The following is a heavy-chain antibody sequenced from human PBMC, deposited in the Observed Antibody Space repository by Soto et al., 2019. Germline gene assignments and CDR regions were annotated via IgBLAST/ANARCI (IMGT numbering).Heavy chain of an antibody. D-gene: IGHD3-22*01. J-gene: IGHJ4*02. Sequence: SETLSLTCTVSGGSISSSSYYWGWIRQPPGKGLEWIGSIYYSGSTYYNPPLKSRVTISVDTSKNQFSLKLSSVTAADTAVYYGASGGFRACYYDGSGYPPGSGYWGQGTLVTVSS. CDR3: ASGGFRACYYDGSGYPPGSGY. CDR2: IYYSGST. V-gene: IGHV4-39*01. CDR1: GGSISSSSYY.